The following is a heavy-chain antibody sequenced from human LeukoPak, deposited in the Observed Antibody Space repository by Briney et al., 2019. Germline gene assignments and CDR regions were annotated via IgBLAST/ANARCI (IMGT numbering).Heavy chain of an antibody. CDR3: ARDRIAAVNWFDP. CDR1: GYSFTDYY. D-gene: IGHD6-13*01. J-gene: IGHJ5*02. CDR2: INPNSGGT. V-gene: IGHV1-2*02. Sequence: ASVKVSCKTSGYSFTDYYMHWVRQAPGQGLEWMGWINPNSGGTNYAQKFQGRDTMTRDTSISTAYMELSRLRSDDTAVYYCARDRIAAVNWFDPWGQGTLVTVSS.